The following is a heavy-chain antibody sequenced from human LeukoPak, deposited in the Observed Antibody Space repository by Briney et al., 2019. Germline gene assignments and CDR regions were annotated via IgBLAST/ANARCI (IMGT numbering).Heavy chain of an antibody. V-gene: IGHV1-69*04. CDR1: GGTFSSYA. CDR2: IIPILGIA. Sequence: ASVKVSCKASGGTFSSYAISWVRQAPGQGLEWMGRIIPILGIANYAQKFQGRVTITADKSTSTAYMELSSLRSEDTAVYYCARSPMVRGVTLGFFDYWGQGTLVTVSS. D-gene: IGHD3-10*01. J-gene: IGHJ4*02. CDR3: ARSPMVRGVTLGFFDY.